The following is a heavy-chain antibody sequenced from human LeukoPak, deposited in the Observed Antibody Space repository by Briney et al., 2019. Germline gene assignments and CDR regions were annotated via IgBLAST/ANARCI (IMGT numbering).Heavy chain of an antibody. CDR2: IFASGST. D-gene: IGHD2-15*01. Sequence: SETLSLTCTVSGVSIGYYSWSWTRQPAGKGLEWIGRIFASGSTNYNPSLRSRVTMSVDTSKNQFSLKLTSVTAADTAVYYCARDSVCSGGSCHEVDVWGKGTTVTVSS. J-gene: IGHJ6*04. CDR1: GVSIGYYS. CDR3: ARDSVCSGGSCHEVDV. V-gene: IGHV4-4*07.